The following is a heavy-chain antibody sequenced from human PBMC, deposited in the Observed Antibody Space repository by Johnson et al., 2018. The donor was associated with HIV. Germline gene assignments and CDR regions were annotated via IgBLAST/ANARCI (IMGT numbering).Heavy chain of an antibody. D-gene: IGHD3-10*01. CDR3: DCTDHFGAGRESKGTFDA. Sequence: QVQLVESGGGVVQPGGSLRLSCAASGFTFSSYGMHWVRQAPGKGLEWVAFIRYDGSNKYYADSVKGRFTISRDNSKNTLYLHMTSLRQDDTAVYSCDCTDHFGAGRESKGTFDAWGQGTMVTVSS. V-gene: IGHV3-30*02. J-gene: IGHJ3*01. CDR2: IRYDGSNK. CDR1: GFTFSSYG.